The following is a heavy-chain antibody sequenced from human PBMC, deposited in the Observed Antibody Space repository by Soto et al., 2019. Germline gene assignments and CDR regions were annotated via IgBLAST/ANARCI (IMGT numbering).Heavy chain of an antibody. CDR1: GFTFSSYA. V-gene: IGHV3-30-3*01. J-gene: IGHJ5*02. CDR2: ISYDGSNK. Sequence: GGSLRLSCAASGFTFSSYAMHWVRQAPGKGLEWVAVISYDGSNKYYADSVKGRFTISRDNSKNTLYLQMNSLRAEDTAVYYCARELHDYGADGVWFDPWGQGTLVTVSS. D-gene: IGHD4-17*01. CDR3: ARELHDYGADGVWFDP.